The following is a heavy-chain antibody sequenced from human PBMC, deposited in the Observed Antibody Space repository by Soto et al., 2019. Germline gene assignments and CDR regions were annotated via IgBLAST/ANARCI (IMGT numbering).Heavy chain of an antibody. V-gene: IGHV4-30-4*01. Sequence: PSETLSLTCTVSGGSISSGDYYWSWIRQPPGKGLEWIGYIYYSGSTYYNPSLKSRVTISVDTSKNQFSLKLSSVTAADTAVYYCARDYGYRYRMYVWGQGTTVTVSS. CDR3: ARDYGYRYRMYV. CDR2: IYYSGST. D-gene: IGHD5-18*01. CDR1: GGSISSGDYY. J-gene: IGHJ6*02.